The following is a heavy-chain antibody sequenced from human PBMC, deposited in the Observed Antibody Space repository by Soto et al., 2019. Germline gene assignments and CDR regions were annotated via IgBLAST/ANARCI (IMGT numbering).Heavy chain of an antibody. CDR3: ARDSYTTYYYDSSGYYQSYYYGMDV. D-gene: IGHD3-22*01. CDR1: GFTFSSYW. CDR2: IKQDGSEK. Sequence: GGSLRLSCAASGFTFSSYWMSWVRQAPWKGLEWVANIKQDGSEKYYVDSVKGRFTISRDNAKNSLYLQMNSLRAEDTAVYYCARDSYTTYYYDSSGYYQSYYYGMDVWGQGTTVTVSS. V-gene: IGHV3-7*01. J-gene: IGHJ6*02.